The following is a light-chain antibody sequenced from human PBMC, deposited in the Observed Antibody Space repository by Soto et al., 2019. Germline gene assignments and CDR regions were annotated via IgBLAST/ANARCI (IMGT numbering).Light chain of an antibody. CDR1: QSVSSD. J-gene: IGKJ4*01. V-gene: IGKV3-20*01. Sequence: IVLTQSPFTLSVAPGERATLSCRASQSVSSDVAWYQQKPGQAPRLLIYGASSRATGIPDRFSGSGSGTDFTLTISSLEPEDFAVYYCQQYGSSPHFGGGTKVDIK. CDR2: GAS. CDR3: QQYGSSPH.